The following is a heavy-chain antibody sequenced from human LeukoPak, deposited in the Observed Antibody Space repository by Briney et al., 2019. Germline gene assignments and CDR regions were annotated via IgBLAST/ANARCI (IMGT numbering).Heavy chain of an antibody. CDR3: ARDLRYNFDY. CDR1: GFTFSIYA. V-gene: IGHV3-23*01. Sequence: GGSLRLSCAASGFTFSIYAMSCVRQAPGKGLEWVSALSGSGGSTYYADSVKGRFTISRDNSKNTLYLQMNSLRAEDTAVYYCARDLRYNFDYWGQGTLVTVSS. D-gene: IGHD5-18*01. J-gene: IGHJ4*02. CDR2: LSGSGGST.